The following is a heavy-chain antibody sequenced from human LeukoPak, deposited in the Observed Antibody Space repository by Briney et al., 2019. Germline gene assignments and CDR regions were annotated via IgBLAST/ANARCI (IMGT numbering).Heavy chain of an antibody. J-gene: IGHJ5*02. CDR1: GGSFSGYY. CDR3: ARRTRITMIVVDQSNWFDP. V-gene: IGHV4-34*01. D-gene: IGHD3-22*01. CDR2: IYHSGST. Sequence: SETLSLTCAVYGGSFSGYYWSWIRQPPGRGLEWIGSIYHSGSTYYNPSLKSRVTISVDTSKNQFSLKLSSVTAADTAVYYCARRTRITMIVVDQSNWFDPWGQGTLVTVSS.